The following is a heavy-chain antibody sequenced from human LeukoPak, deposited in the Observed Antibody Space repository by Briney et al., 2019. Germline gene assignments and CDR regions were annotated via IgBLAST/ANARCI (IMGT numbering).Heavy chain of an antibody. V-gene: IGHV1-46*01. CDR1: GYTFTSDH. Sequence: ASVKVSCKASGYTFTSDHMHWVRQAPGQGLEWMGIINPSGGSTSYAQKFQGRVTMTRDMSTSTVYMELSSLRSEDTAVYYCARDGYYYDSSGYLNWFDPWGQGTLVTVSS. CDR3: ARDGYYYDSSGYLNWFDP. CDR2: INPSGGST. D-gene: IGHD3-22*01. J-gene: IGHJ5*02.